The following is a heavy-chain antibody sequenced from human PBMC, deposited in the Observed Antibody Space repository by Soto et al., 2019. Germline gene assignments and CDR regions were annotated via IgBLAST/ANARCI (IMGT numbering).Heavy chain of an antibody. J-gene: IGHJ4*02. CDR3: ARDIRILNYYDSSGYSVYFDY. V-gene: IGHV4-30-4*01. D-gene: IGHD3-22*01. CDR1: GGSISSGDYY. CDR2: IYYSGST. Sequence: SETLSLTCTVSGGSISSGDYYWSWIRQPPGKGLEWIGYIYYSGSTYYNPSLKSRVTISVDTSKNQFSLKLSSVTAADTAVYYCARDIRILNYYDSSGYSVYFDYWGQGTLVTVSS.